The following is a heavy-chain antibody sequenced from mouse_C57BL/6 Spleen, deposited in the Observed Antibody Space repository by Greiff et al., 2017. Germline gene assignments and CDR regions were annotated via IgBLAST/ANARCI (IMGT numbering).Heavy chain of an antibody. Sequence: VQLQQSGAELVKPGASVKISCKASGYAFSSYWMNWVKQRPGKGLEWIGQIYPGDGDTNYNGKFKGKATLTADKSSSTAYMQLSSLTSEDSAVYFCAREGGNYVAWFAYWGQGTLVTVSA. CDR1: GYAFSSYW. CDR3: AREGGNYVAWFAY. D-gene: IGHD2-1*01. V-gene: IGHV1-80*01. CDR2: IYPGDGDT. J-gene: IGHJ3*01.